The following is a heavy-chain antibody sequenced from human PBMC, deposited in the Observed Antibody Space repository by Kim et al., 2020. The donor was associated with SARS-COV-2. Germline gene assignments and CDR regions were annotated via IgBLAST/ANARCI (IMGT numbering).Heavy chain of an antibody. CDR3: ARFSTSVAGSWGFDY. J-gene: IGHJ4*02. V-gene: IGHV4-34*01. CDR2: INHSGST. D-gene: IGHD6-19*01. CDR1: GGSFSGYY. Sequence: SETLSLTCAVYGGSFSGYYWSWIRQPPGKGLEWIGDINHSGSTNYNPSLRSRVTISVDTSKNQFSLKLSSVTAADTAVYYCARFSTSVAGSWGFDYWGQGTLVTVSS.